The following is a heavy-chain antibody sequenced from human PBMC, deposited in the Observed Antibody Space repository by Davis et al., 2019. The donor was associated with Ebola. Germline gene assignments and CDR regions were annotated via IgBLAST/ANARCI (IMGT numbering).Heavy chain of an antibody. Sequence: PGGSLRLSCAASGFTFSSYVMHWVRQAPGKGLEWVAVISNDGSNKYHADSVKGRFTISRDNYKNTVYLQMNSLRPEDTAIYYCARRATTILGNEYFEHWGQGTLVTVSS. V-gene: IGHV3-30-3*01. CDR3: ARRATTILGNEYFEH. CDR1: GFTFSSYV. J-gene: IGHJ1*01. CDR2: ISNDGSNK. D-gene: IGHD3-10*02.